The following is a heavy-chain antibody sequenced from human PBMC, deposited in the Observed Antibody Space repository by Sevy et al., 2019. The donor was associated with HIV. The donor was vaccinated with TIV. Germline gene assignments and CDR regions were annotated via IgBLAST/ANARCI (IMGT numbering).Heavy chain of an antibody. CDR3: ARDTFGGSYYRVDY. CDR2: ISAYNGNT. V-gene: IGHV1-18*01. Sequence: ASVKVSCKASGYTFTSYGISWVRRAPGQGLEWMGWISAYNGNTNYAQKLQGRVTMTTDTSTSTAYMELRSLRSDDTAVYYCARDTFGGSYYRVDYWGQGTLVTVSS. J-gene: IGHJ4*02. D-gene: IGHD1-26*01. CDR1: GYTFTSYG.